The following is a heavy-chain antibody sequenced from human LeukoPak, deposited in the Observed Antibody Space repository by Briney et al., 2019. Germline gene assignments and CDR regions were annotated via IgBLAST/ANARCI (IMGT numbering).Heavy chain of an antibody. D-gene: IGHD2-2*01. CDR1: GYTLTELS. CDR3: ARALVVPAAIWFDP. CDR2: FDPEDGET. Sequence: ASVKVSCKVSGYTLTELSMHWVRQAPGKGLEWMGGFDPEDGETIYAQKFQGRVTMTEDTSTDTAYMELSSLRSEDMAVYYCARALVVPAAIWFDPWGQGTLDTVSS. J-gene: IGHJ5*02. V-gene: IGHV1-24*01.